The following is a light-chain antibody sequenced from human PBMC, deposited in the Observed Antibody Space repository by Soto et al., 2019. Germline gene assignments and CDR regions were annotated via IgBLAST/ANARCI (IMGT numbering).Light chain of an antibody. CDR1: QAISGNY. V-gene: IGKV3-20*01. Sequence: SVLPQSPGTLSLSPGEVASLSCRASQAISGNYLAWYQHKPGQAPRLLMYGASSRATGIPDRFSGSGAGTDFTLTISRLEPEDFAVYYCQQYGSSPPITLGQGTRLEI. CDR2: GAS. J-gene: IGKJ5*01. CDR3: QQYGSSPPIT.